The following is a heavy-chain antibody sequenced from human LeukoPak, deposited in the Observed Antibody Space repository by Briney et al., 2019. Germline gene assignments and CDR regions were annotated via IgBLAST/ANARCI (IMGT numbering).Heavy chain of an antibody. V-gene: IGHV4-39*01. CDR2: IYYSGRT. D-gene: IGHD1-26*01. Sequence: LSXPCXGXGGSIKSSSYYWGGIRQPPGEGLEWIGRIYYSGRTYYHPSLKSRVTISVDTSKNQFSLKLSSVTAADTAVYYCARMIPGATPDYWGQGTLVTVSS. CDR3: ARMIPGATPDY. CDR1: GGSIKSSSYY. J-gene: IGHJ4*02.